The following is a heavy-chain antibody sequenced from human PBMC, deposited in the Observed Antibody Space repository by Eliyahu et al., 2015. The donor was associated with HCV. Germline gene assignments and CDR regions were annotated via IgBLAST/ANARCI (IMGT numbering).Heavy chain of an antibody. CDR1: GGSFSGYY. CDR2: INHSGRT. V-gene: IGHV4-34*01. Sequence: QVQLQQWGAGLLKPSETLSLTCAVYGGSFSGYYWSWIRXPPGKGLXWIGEINHSGRTNYNPSLKSRVTISVDTSKNQFSLKLSSVTAADTAVYYCASGEYSSSPLFYYYYGMDVWGQGTTVNVSS. CDR3: ASGEYSSSPLFYYYYGMDV. D-gene: IGHD6-6*01. J-gene: IGHJ6*02.